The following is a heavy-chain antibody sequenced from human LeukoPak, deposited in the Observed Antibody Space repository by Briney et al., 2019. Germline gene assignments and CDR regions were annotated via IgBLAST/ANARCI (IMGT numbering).Heavy chain of an antibody. V-gene: IGHV3-30*04. Sequence: GGSLRLSCVASGFTFSGSAMHWVRLAPGRGLEWLAVISYDGSIEYYADSVKGRFTFSRDNSNNTLYLQMNSLTGDDTAVYYRATGWLRTNCFDPWGQGTLVTVTS. CDR2: ISYDGSIE. CDR1: GFTFSGSA. CDR3: ATGWLRTNCFDP. D-gene: IGHD5-12*01. J-gene: IGHJ5*02.